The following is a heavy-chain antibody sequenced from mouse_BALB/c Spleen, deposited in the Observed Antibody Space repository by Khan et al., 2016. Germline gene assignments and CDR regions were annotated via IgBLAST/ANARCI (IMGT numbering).Heavy chain of an antibody. Sequence: VQLQESGPGLVAPSQSLSITCTVPGSSLTSYGVHWVRQPPGKGLEWLGVIRAGGSTNYNSALISRLSISKDNSKSQVFLKMNMLLTADTAMYYCARLEDIWGQGTTLTVSS. CDR2: IRAGGST. CDR1: GSSLTSYG. D-gene: IGHD1-3*01. CDR3: ARLEDI. V-gene: IGHV2-9*02. J-gene: IGHJ2*01.